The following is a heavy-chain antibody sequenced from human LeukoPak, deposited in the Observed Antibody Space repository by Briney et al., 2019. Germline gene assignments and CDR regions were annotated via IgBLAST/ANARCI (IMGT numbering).Heavy chain of an antibody. CDR3: AKDRYSSGWYWFDP. D-gene: IGHD6-19*01. Sequence: GGSLRLPCAASGFTFSSYGMHWVRQAPGKGLEWVAFIRYDGSNKYYADSVKGRFTISRDNSKNTLYLQMNSLRAEDMALYYCAKDRYSSGWYWFDPWGQGTLVTVSS. J-gene: IGHJ5*02. CDR1: GFTFSSYG. V-gene: IGHV3-30*02. CDR2: IRYDGSNK.